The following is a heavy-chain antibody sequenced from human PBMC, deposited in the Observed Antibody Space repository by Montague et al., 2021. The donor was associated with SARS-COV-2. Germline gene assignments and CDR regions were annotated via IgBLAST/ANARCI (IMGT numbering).Heavy chain of an antibody. CDR2: IYYTGSP. Sequence: SETLSLTCTVSGGSISSSSYYWGWIRQPPGKGLDWIGSIYYTGSPYYNPSLKSPVTISVDTSKNQFSLNLRSVTAADTAVYYCARRARWNIVVVVGDRHAFDIWGQGTMVTVSS. CDR3: ARRARWNIVVVVGDRHAFDI. CDR1: GGSISSSSYY. D-gene: IGHD2-15*01. J-gene: IGHJ3*02. V-gene: IGHV4-39*01.